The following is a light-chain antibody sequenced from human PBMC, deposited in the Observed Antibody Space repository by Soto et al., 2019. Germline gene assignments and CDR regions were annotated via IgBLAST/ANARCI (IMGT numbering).Light chain of an antibody. CDR1: QSLLHSNGYDS. CDR2: LGS. V-gene: IGKV2-28*01. Sequence: EIVMTQSPLSLPVTTGEPASISCRSSQSLLHSNGYDSLDWYLQKPGQSPQLLIYLGSNRASGVPARFSGSGSCTDFTLKISRVEADDVGVYYCMQALQSPPTFGQGTKVEIK. J-gene: IGKJ1*01. CDR3: MQALQSPPT.